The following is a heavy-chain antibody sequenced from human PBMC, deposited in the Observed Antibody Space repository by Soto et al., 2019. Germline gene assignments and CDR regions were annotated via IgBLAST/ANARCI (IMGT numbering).Heavy chain of an antibody. CDR2: LYYDGST. CDR1: GGSSSSSSYN. D-gene: IGHD3-9*01. V-gene: IGHV4-39*07. J-gene: IGHJ4*02. CDR3: ARTSYDILSGYSDVSTLFDY. Sequence: PSETLSLTCTVSGGSSSSSSYNWGWIRQSPGKGLEWIGSLYYDGSTYYNPSLKSRVTISVDKSKNQFSLKLSSVTAADTAVYYCARTSYDILSGYSDVSTLFDYWGQGALVTVSS.